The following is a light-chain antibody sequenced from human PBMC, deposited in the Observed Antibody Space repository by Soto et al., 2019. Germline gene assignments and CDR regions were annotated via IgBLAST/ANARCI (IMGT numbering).Light chain of an antibody. J-gene: IGLJ1*01. CDR2: AVS. CDR1: SSDIGSYDH. CDR3: ISYTDRQSYL. Sequence: QSVLTQPASVSGSPGQSITISCSGTSSDIGSYDHVAWYQQFPSKSPKLIIYAVSDRPSGVSDRFSGSKSGISASLTISGLQTEDEADYYCISYTDRQSYLFGTGTKVTV. V-gene: IGLV2-14*03.